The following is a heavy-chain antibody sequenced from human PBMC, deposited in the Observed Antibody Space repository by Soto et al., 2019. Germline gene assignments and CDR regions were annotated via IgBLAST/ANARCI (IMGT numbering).Heavy chain of an antibody. CDR2: IIPIFGTA. Sequence: QVQLVQSGAEVKKPGSSLKVSCKASGGTFSSYAISWVRQAPGQGLEWMGGIIPIFGTANYAQKFQGRVTITADESTSTAYMELSSLRSEDTAVYYCARDTFDYDSSGYYPKFDYWGQGTLVTVSS. V-gene: IGHV1-69*01. CDR1: GGTFSSYA. CDR3: ARDTFDYDSSGYYPKFDY. J-gene: IGHJ4*02. D-gene: IGHD3-22*01.